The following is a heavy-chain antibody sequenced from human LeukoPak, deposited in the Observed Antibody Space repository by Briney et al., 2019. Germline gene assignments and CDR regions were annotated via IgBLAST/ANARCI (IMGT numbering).Heavy chain of an antibody. CDR1: GYSFTSYW. Sequence: GESLKISCKGSGYSFTSYWIGWVRQMPGKGLEWMGIIYPGDSDTRYSPSFQGQVTISADKSISTAYLQWSSLKASDTAMYYCASNMGYCSSTSCYAFSYWGQGTLVTVSS. D-gene: IGHD2-2*01. J-gene: IGHJ4*02. CDR3: ASNMGYCSSTSCYAFSY. V-gene: IGHV5-51*01. CDR2: IYPGDSDT.